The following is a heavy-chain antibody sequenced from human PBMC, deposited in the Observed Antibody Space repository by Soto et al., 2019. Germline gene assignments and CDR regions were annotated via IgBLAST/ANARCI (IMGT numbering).Heavy chain of an antibody. CDR2: ISYDGSNK. CDR3: AKDRGPFGVAPFDP. CDR1: GFTFSSYG. V-gene: IGHV3-30*18. Sequence: VGSLRLSCAASGFTFSSYGMHWVRQAPGKGLEWVAVISYDGSNKYYADSVKGRFTISRDNSKNTLYLQMNSLRAEDTAVYYCAKDRGPFGVAPFDPWGQGTLVTVSS. D-gene: IGHD3-3*01. J-gene: IGHJ5*02.